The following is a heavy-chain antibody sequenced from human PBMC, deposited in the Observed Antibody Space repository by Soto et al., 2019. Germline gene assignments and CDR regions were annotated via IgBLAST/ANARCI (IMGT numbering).Heavy chain of an antibody. J-gene: IGHJ6*02. V-gene: IGHV4-31*03. CDR1: GGSISSGGYY. Sequence: PSETLSLTCTVSGGSISSGGYYWSWIRQHPGKGLEWIGYIYYSGSTYYNPSLKSRVTMSVDTSKNQFSLKLNSVTAADTAVYYCARDRSIKAATGSGPDYYYYGMDVWGRGTTVTVSS. CDR2: IYYSGST. D-gene: IGHD6-13*01. CDR3: ARDRSIKAATGSGPDYYYYGMDV.